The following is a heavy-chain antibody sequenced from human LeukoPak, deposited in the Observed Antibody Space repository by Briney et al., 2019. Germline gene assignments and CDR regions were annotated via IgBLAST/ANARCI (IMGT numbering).Heavy chain of an antibody. CDR3: ARELGRAFDI. J-gene: IGHJ3*02. CDR2: IYYSGDT. CDR1: GGSISTYH. Sequence: SETLSLTCTVSGGSISTYHWSWIRQPPGKGLEWIGYIYYSGDTNQNPSLNSRATISVDTSKNQFSLKLKSVVAADTAVYYCARELGRAFDIWGQGKLVTVSS. V-gene: IGHV4-59*01.